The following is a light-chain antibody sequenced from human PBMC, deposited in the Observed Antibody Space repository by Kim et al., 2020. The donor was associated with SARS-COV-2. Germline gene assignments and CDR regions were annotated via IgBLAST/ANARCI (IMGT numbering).Light chain of an antibody. CDR1: QSITSTY. J-gene: IGKJ1*01. V-gene: IGKV3-20*01. Sequence: DIVLTQSPDTLSLSPGDRATLSCRASQSITSTYVAWYQQKPGQAPRLLIYGSSTRAAGIPGRFSGSGSGTEYTLTINRLEPEDFAIYYCQQFGSSRTWTFGQVTKVDIK. CDR2: GSS. CDR3: QQFGSSRTWT.